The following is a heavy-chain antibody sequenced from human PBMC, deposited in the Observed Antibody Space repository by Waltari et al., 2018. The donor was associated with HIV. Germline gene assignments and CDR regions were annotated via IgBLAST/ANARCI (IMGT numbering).Heavy chain of an antibody. Sequence: QVQLQESGPGLVKPSETLSLTCTVSGGSISSYYWSWIRQPPGKGLEWIGYIYYSGSTNYNPSRKSRVTISVDTSKNQFSLMLSSVTAADTAVYYCARVSYDILTGFYYYYGMDVWGQGTTVTVSS. CDR2: IYYSGST. D-gene: IGHD3-9*01. CDR1: GGSISSYY. J-gene: IGHJ6*02. CDR3: ARVSYDILTGFYYYYGMDV. V-gene: IGHV4-59*01.